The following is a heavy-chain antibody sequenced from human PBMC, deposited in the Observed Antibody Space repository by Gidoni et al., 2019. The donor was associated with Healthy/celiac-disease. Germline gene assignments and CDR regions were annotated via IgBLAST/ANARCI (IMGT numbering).Heavy chain of an antibody. CDR3: ARSMIVVVSNFDY. CDR2: INHSGST. J-gene: IGHJ4*02. CDR1: GGSFSGYY. D-gene: IGHD3-22*01. V-gene: IGHV4-34*01. Sequence: QVQLQQWGAGLSKPSETLSLTCAVYGGSFSGYYWSWIRQPPGKGLEWIGEINHSGSTNYNPSLKSRVTISVDTSKNQFSLKLSSVTAADTAVYYCARSMIVVVSNFDYWGQGTLVTVSS.